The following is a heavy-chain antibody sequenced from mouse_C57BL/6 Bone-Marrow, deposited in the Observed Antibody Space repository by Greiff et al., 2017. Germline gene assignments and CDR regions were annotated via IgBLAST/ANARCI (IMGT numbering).Heavy chain of an antibody. Sequence: QVQLKESGAELVRPGTSVKMSCKASGYTFTNYWMGWAQQRPGHGLEWIGNIYPGGGYTNYNEKFKGKATLTADKSSSTAYMQFSSLPSEDSASYNCERENDGFDCDYGGQGTTLTVSS. J-gene: IGHJ2*01. D-gene: IGHD2-3*01. V-gene: IGHV1-63*01. CDR1: GYTFTNYW. CDR2: IYPGGGYT. CDR3: ERENDGFDCDY.